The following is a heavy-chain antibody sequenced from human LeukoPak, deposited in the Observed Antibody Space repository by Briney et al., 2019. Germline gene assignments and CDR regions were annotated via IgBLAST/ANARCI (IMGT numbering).Heavy chain of an antibody. CDR2: ISNADANT. D-gene: IGHD1-1*01. J-gene: IGHJ5*02. V-gene: IGHV3-23*01. CDR3: VKDGPITGIYLCA. Sequence: GGSLRLSCAASGFTFSDYVMNWVRQAPGKGLEWVSVISNADANTSYTGSVKGRFTISRDNSKDTLYLQMNDLRAEDTAVYYCVKDGPITGIYLCAWGQGTLVTVSS. CDR1: GFTFSDYV.